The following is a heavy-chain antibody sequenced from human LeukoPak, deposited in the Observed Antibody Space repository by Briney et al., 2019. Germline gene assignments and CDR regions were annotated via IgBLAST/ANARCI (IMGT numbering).Heavy chain of an antibody. CDR2: IIPILGIA. CDR3: AREIIAAAGYFDY. V-gene: IGHV1-69*04. Sequence: SVKVSCKASGGTFSSYAISWVRQAPGQGLEWMGRIIPILGIANYAQKFQGRVTITADKSTSTAYMELSSLRSEDTAVYYCAREIIAAAGYFDYWGQGTLVTVSS. D-gene: IGHD6-13*01. J-gene: IGHJ4*02. CDR1: GGTFSSYA.